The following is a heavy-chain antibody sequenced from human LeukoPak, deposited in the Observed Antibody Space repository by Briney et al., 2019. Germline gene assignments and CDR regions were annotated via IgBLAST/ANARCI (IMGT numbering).Heavy chain of an antibody. V-gene: IGHV3-23*01. Sequence: PGGSLRLSCAASGFTFRSYAMTWVRQAPGRGLEWVSSISASGDRTSYADSVKGRFTISRDNAKNTLYLQMNSLRADDTAVYYCAKSAGYYASGSYSFDYWGQGTLVTVSA. J-gene: IGHJ4*02. CDR2: ISASGDRT. D-gene: IGHD3-10*01. CDR3: AKSAGYYASGSYSFDY. CDR1: GFTFRSYA.